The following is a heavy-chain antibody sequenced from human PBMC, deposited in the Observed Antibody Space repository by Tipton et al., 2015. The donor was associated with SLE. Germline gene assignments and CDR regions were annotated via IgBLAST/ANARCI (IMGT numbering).Heavy chain of an antibody. D-gene: IGHD3-3*01. Sequence: TLSLTCAVSGYSISSGYYWGWVRQPPGKGLEWLGSIYHSGSTYYNPDLKSRVTMSVDTSKNQFSLKLSSVTAADTAVYYCARGVYDFWTPHFDYWGQGTLVTVSS. CDR3: ARGVYDFWTPHFDY. V-gene: IGHV4-38-2*01. J-gene: IGHJ4*02. CDR2: IYHSGST. CDR1: GYSISSGYY.